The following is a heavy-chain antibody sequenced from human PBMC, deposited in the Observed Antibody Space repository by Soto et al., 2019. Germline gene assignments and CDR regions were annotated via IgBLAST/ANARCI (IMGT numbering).Heavy chain of an antibody. J-gene: IGHJ4*02. CDR3: ARWDYGYYARFDY. V-gene: IGHV1-8*01. CDR2: MNPNSGST. CDR1: GYTFTSHD. Sequence: ASVKVSCKASGYTFTSHDINWVRQATGQGLEWMGWMNPNSGSTGYAQKFQGRVTMTRNTSISTAYMELSSLRSEDTAVYYCARWDYGYYARFDYWGQGTLVTVSS. D-gene: IGHD4-17*01.